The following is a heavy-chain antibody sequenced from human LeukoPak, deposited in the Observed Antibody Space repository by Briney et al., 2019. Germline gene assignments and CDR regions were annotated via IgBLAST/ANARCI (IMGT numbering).Heavy chain of an antibody. CDR3: ARDPPLGSMGGSAFDL. J-gene: IGHJ4*02. CDR1: GYSFTGYY. V-gene: IGHV1-2*02. Sequence: ASVKVSCKASGYSFTGYYMHWVRQAPGQGLEWMGWINPNSGDTKYAQKFQGRVTMTRDTSISTAYMELTRLRSDDTAVYYCARDPPLGSMGGSAFDLWGQGTLVIVSS. CDR2: INPNSGDT. D-gene: IGHD2-15*01.